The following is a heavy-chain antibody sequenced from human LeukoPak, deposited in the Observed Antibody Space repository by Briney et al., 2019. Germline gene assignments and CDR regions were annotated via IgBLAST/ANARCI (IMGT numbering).Heavy chain of an antibody. CDR3: AREYCSGGSCQYNWFGP. V-gene: IGHV1-69*04. J-gene: IGHJ5*02. CDR1: GGTFSSYA. D-gene: IGHD2-15*01. Sequence: AAVKVSCKASGGTFSSYAISWVRQAPGQGLEWMGRIIPILGIANYAQKFQGRVTITADKSTSTAYMELSSLRSEDTAVYYCAREYCSGGSCQYNWFGPWGQGTLVTVSS. CDR2: IIPILGIA.